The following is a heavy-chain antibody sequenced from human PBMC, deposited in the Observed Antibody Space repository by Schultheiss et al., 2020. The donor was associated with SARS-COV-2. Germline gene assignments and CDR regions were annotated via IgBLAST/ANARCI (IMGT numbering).Heavy chain of an antibody. CDR2: INPNSGGT. J-gene: IGHJ4*02. V-gene: IGHV1-2*06. Sequence: ASVKVSCKASGGTFSSYAISWVRQAPGQGLEWMGRINPNSGGTNYAQKFQGRVTMTRDTSISTAYMELSSLRSEDTAVYYCARGGEYYSGSYYDYWGQGTLVTVSS. D-gene: IGHD1-26*01. CDR3: ARGGEYYSGSYYDY. CDR1: GGTFSSYA.